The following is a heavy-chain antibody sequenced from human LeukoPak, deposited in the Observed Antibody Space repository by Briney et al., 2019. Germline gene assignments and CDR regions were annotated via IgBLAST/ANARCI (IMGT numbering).Heavy chain of an antibody. J-gene: IGHJ5*02. CDR1: GYTFTSYD. CDR2: ISAYNGNT. V-gene: IGHV1-18*01. CDR3: ARVPMGGLDWFDP. Sequence: ASVKVSCKASGYTFTSYDINWVRQATGQGLEWMGWISAYNGNTNYAQKLQGRVTMTTDTSTSTAYMELRSLRSDDTAVYYCARVPMGGLDWFDPWGQGTLVTVSS. D-gene: IGHD1-26*01.